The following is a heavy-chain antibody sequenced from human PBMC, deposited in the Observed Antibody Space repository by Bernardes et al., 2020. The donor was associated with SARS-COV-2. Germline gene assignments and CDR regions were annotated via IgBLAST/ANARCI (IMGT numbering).Heavy chain of an antibody. CDR3: ATVVGYSYGGGWVDP. CDR2: ISGDEGTT. J-gene: IGHJ5*02. Sequence: ASVKVSCKASGYTFTSYGISWVRQAPGQGLEWMGWISGDEGTTNYAHKFHGRVTMTTDTSTSTAHMELRSLRSDDTAVYYCATVVGYSYGGGWVDPWGQGTLVTVSS. D-gene: IGHD5-12*01. V-gene: IGHV1-18*01. CDR1: GYTFTSYG.